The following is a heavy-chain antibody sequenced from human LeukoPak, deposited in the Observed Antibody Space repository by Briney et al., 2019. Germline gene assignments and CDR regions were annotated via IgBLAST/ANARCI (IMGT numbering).Heavy chain of an antibody. CDR1: GFTFSSYS. V-gene: IGHV3-48*01. J-gene: IGHJ3*02. D-gene: IGHD3-3*01. CDR3: ASWDFWSGYYSADAFDI. CDR2: ISSSSSTI. Sequence: PGGSLRLSCAASGFTFSSYSMNWVRQAPGKGLEWVSYISSSSSTIYYADSVKGRFTISRDNAKNSLYLQMNSLRAEDTAVYYCASWDFWSGYYSADAFDIWGQGTMVTVSS.